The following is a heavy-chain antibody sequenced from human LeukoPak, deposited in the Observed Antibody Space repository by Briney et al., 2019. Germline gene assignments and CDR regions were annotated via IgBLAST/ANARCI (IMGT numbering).Heavy chain of an antibody. Sequence: SETLSLTCAVYGGSFSGYYWSWIRQPPGKGLEWIGEINHSGSTNYNPSLKSRVTISVDTSKNQFSLKLSSVTAADTAVYYCASGSYSYYYTDVWGKGTTVTVSS. V-gene: IGHV4-34*01. CDR3: ASGSYSYYYTDV. CDR1: GGSFSGYY. CDR2: INHSGST. J-gene: IGHJ6*03.